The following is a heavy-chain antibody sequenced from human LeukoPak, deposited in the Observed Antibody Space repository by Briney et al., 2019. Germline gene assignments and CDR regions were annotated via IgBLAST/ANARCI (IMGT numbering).Heavy chain of an antibody. D-gene: IGHD3-10*01. Sequence: ASVKVSCKASGYTFTDYYMHWVRQAPGQGLEWMGRISPNSGGTNYPPKFQGRVTMTRDTSISTAYMELSRLKSDDTAVYYCARDRDSGSYRDTFHIWDQGTMVTVSS. CDR2: ISPNSGGT. J-gene: IGHJ3*02. CDR1: GYTFTDYY. CDR3: ARDRDSGSYRDTFHI. V-gene: IGHV1-2*06.